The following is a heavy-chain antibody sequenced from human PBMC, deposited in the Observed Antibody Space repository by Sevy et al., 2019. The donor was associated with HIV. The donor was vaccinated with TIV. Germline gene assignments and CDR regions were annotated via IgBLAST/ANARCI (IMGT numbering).Heavy chain of an antibody. CDR1: GGSISSYY. CDR2: IYYSGST. CDR3: VRGGEQLGPEIDY. D-gene: IGHD6-6*01. J-gene: IGHJ4*02. V-gene: IGHV4-59*13. Sequence: SETLSLTCTVSGGSISSYYWSWIRQPPGKGLEWIGYIYYSGSTNYNPSLKSRVTISVDTSKNQFSLKLSSVTAADTAVYYCVRGGEQLGPEIDYWGQGTLVTVSS.